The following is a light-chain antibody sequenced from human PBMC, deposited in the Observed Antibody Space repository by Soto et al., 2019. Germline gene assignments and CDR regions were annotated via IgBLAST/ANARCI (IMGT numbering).Light chain of an antibody. CDR3: SSYTGTNTLVV. CDR2: DVT. Sequence: QSALTQPASVSGSPGQSITISCTGTNSDVGTYNYVSWYQQHPGKAPKLMIYDVTNRPSGVSNRFSGSKSGNTASLTISGLLPEDESVDYCSSYTGTNTLVVFGGGTKLTVL. V-gene: IGLV2-14*01. J-gene: IGLJ2*01. CDR1: NSDVGTYNY.